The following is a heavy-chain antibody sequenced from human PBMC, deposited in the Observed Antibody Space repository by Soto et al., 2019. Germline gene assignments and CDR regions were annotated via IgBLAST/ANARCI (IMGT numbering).Heavy chain of an antibody. CDR1: GFTFSSSG. J-gene: IGHJ4*02. V-gene: IGHV3-30*18. D-gene: IGHD1-1*01. CDR3: AKDNPTIAY. CDR2: ISYDGSNK. Sequence: GGSLRLSCAASGFTFSSSGMHWVRQAPGKGPEWVAIISYDGSNKYYADSVEGRFNISRDNSKNTLFLQMNSLRPEDTAVYFCAKDNPTIAYWGQGTLVTVSS.